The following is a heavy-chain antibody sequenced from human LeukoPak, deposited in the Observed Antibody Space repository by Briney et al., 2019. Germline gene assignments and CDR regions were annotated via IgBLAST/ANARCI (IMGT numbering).Heavy chain of an antibody. Sequence: GESLKISCKGSGYSFTSYWIGWVRQMPGKGLEWMGIIYPGDSDTRYSPSFQGQVTISADKSISTAYLQWSSLKASDTAMYYCATRFWDSSSWYDHFDYWGQGTLVTVSS. CDR2: IYPGDSDT. CDR3: ATRFWDSSSWYDHFDY. D-gene: IGHD6-13*01. CDR1: GYSFTSYW. V-gene: IGHV5-51*01. J-gene: IGHJ4*02.